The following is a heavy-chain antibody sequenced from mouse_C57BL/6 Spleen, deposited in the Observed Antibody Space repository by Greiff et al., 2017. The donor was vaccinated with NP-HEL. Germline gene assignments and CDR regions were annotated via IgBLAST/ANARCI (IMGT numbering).Heavy chain of an antibody. CDR1: GFSFNTYA. V-gene: IGHV10-1*01. CDR3: VRHYGSSYYYAMDY. J-gene: IGHJ4*01. Sequence: EVMLVESGGGLVQPKGSLKLSCAASGFSFNTYAMNWVRQAPGKGLEWVARIRSKSNNYATYYADSVKDRFTISRDDSESMLYLQMNNLKTEDTAMYYCVRHYGSSYYYAMDYWGQGTSVTVSS. D-gene: IGHD1-1*01. CDR2: IRSKSNNYAT.